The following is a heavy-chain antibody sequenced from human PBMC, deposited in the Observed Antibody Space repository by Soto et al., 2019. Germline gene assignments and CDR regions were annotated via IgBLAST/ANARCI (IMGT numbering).Heavy chain of an antibody. Sequence: ASVKVSCKASGYTFTSHYMHWVRQAPGQGLEWMGIINPSGGSTSYAQKFQGRVTMTRDTSTSTVYMELSSLRSEDTAVYYCARNGVYGSGEDYYYYYGMDVWRQGTTVTVSS. J-gene: IGHJ6*02. CDR3: ARNGVYGSGEDYYYYYGMDV. D-gene: IGHD3-10*01. CDR2: INPSGGST. V-gene: IGHV1-46*01. CDR1: GYTFTSHY.